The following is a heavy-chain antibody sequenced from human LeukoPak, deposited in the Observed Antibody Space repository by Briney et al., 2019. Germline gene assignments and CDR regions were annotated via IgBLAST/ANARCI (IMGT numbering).Heavy chain of an antibody. J-gene: IGHJ4*02. D-gene: IGHD3-10*01. V-gene: IGHV3-9*01. CDR3: AKDIQIRGVIMKYFEH. Sequence: PGGSLRLSCAASGFTFDDYAMHWVRQAPGKGLEWVSGISWNSGSIGYADSVKGRFTISRDNAKNSLYLQMNSLRAEDTALYYCAKDIQIRGVIMKYFEHWGQGTPVTVSS. CDR1: GFTFDDYA. CDR2: ISWNSGSI.